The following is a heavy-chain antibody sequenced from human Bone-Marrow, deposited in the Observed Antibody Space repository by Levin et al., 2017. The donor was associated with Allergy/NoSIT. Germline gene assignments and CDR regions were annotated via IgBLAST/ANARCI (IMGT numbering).Heavy chain of an antibody. CDR2: IRSDSTSI. CDR1: AFSFSSYT. Sequence: PGGSLRLSCVASAFSFSSYTMNWVRQAPGKGLEWVSSIRSDSTSIYYADSVKGRFTVSRDNAKNSLYLQMNSLRAEDTAVYYCASRGHDYGNSGWLDPWGQGTLVIVSS. D-gene: IGHD4-17*01. J-gene: IGHJ5*02. V-gene: IGHV3-21*01. CDR3: ASRGHDYGNSGWLDP.